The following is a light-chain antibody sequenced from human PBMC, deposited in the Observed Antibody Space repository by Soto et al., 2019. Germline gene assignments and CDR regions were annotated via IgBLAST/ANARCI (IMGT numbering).Light chain of an antibody. Sequence: EIVLTQSPGTLSLSPGERATLSCRASQSVSSSNLAWYQQKPGQAPRLLISGASSRATGIPDRFSGSGSGADFTLTTSRLEPEDFAAYYCQQYGSLPFTFGPGTKVDIK. V-gene: IGKV3-20*01. CDR3: QQYGSLPFT. CDR1: QSVSSSN. CDR2: GAS. J-gene: IGKJ3*01.